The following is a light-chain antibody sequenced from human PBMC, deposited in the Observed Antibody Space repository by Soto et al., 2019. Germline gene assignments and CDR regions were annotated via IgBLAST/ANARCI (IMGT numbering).Light chain of an antibody. Sequence: DKLMSQSPATLSVSPGERVTLSFRASQNIHNHMSWFLQKPGQTPRLLIYDAIIRAADVPARFSGSWSGTEFTLTIISLQSEDFAVYYCQQYDAWPLTFGGGTKVDIK. V-gene: IGKV3-15*01. J-gene: IGKJ4*01. CDR1: QNIHNH. CDR2: DAI. CDR3: QQYDAWPLT.